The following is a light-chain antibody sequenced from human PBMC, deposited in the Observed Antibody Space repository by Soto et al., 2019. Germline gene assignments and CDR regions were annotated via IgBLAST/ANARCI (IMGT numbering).Light chain of an antibody. CDR1: SGSVSTNYH. CDR3: VLYMGSGIWV. CDR2: STN. Sequence: QTVVTQEPSFSVSPGRTVTLTCGLSSGSVSTNYHPSWYQQTPGQAPRTLIYSTNTRSSGVPDRFSGSILGNKAALTITGAQADDESNYYPVLYMGSGIWVFGGGTKLTVL. J-gene: IGLJ3*02. V-gene: IGLV8-61*01.